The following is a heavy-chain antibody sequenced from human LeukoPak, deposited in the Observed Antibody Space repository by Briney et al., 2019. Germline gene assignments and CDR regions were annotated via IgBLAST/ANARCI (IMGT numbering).Heavy chain of an antibody. CDR3: ASRDVLRFLEWLPAPFDY. V-gene: IGHV3-23*01. Sequence: GGSLRLSCAASGFTFSSYAMSWVRQAPGKGLVWVSAISGSGGSTYYADSVKGRFTISRDNSKNTLYLQMNSLRAEDTAVYYCASRDVLRFLEWLPAPFDYWGQGTLVTVSS. D-gene: IGHD3-3*01. CDR2: ISGSGGST. CDR1: GFTFSSYA. J-gene: IGHJ4*02.